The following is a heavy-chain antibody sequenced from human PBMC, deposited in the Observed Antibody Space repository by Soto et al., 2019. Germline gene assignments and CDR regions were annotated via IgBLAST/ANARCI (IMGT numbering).Heavy chain of an antibody. V-gene: IGHV3-30-3*01. CDR2: ISYDGSDS. CDR3: ARAGGWTRRGWFDP. CDR1: GFTFSSYA. Sequence: QVQLVESGGGVVQPGRSLRLSCAASGFTFSSYAMHWVRQAPGKGLEWVAVISYDGSDSYYADSVKGRFTISRDNSKNTLYLQMNSLRAEDTAVYYCARAGGWTRRGWFDPWGQRTLVTVSS. J-gene: IGHJ5*02. D-gene: IGHD6-19*01.